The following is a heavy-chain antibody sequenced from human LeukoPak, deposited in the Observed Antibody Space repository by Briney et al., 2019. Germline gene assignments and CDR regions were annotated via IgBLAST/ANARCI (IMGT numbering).Heavy chain of an antibody. D-gene: IGHD5-18*01. CDR3: AKEYNYGYNYLDY. J-gene: IGHJ4*02. CDR2: ISFDGSII. Sequence: GGSLRLSCAASGFTFSSYGMYWVREAPGKGLEWVAVISFDGSIIHYADSVKGRFSISRGNSQNTLYLQMKCLRAEDTAVYYCAKEYNYGYNYLDYWGQGTLVTVSS. CDR1: GFTFSSYG. V-gene: IGHV3-30*18.